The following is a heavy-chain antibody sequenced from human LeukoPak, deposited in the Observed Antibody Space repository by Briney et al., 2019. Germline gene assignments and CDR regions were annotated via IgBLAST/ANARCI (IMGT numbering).Heavy chain of an antibody. D-gene: IGHD4-17*01. CDR3: ARGYDGDYVSKSLNWFDP. CDR2: INAGNGNT. Sequence: ASVKVSCKASGYTFTSYAMHWVRQAPGQRLEWMGWINAGNGNTKYSQKFQGRVTMTRDTSTSTVYMELSSLRSEDTAVYYCARGYDGDYVSKSLNWFDPWGQGTLVTVSS. V-gene: IGHV1-3*01. J-gene: IGHJ5*02. CDR1: GYTFTSYA.